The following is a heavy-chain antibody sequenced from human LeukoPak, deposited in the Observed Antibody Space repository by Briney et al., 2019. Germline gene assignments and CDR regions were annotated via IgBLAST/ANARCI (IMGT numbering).Heavy chain of an antibody. CDR3: ARVTHCSSTSCYTIWFDP. D-gene: IGHD2-2*02. J-gene: IGHJ5*02. V-gene: IGHV1-18*01. CDR1: GYTFTSYG. Sequence: GASVKVSCKASGYTFTSYGISWVRQAPGQGLEWMGWISAYNGNTNYAQKLQGRVTMTTDTSTSTAYMELRSLRSDDTAVYYCARVTHCSSTSCYTIWFDPWGQGTLVTVSS. CDR2: ISAYNGNT.